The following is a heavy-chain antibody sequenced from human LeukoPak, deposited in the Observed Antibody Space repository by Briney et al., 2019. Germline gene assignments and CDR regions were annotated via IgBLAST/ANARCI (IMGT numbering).Heavy chain of an antibody. CDR2: ISAYNGNT. Sequence: ASVKVSCKASGYTFTSYGISWVRQAPGQGLEWMGWISAYNGNTNYAQKLQGRVTMTTDTSTSTAYVELRSLRSDDTAVYYCARVDPPPYYDILTGYSGFDYWGQGTLVTVSS. CDR1: GYTFTSYG. V-gene: IGHV1-18*01. J-gene: IGHJ4*02. CDR3: ARVDPPPYYDILTGYSGFDY. D-gene: IGHD3-9*01.